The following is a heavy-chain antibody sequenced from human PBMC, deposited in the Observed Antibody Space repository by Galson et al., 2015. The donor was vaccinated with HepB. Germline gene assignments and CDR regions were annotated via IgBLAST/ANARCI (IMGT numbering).Heavy chain of an antibody. CDR3: AYSSGYYFDY. D-gene: IGHD3-22*01. CDR2: ISSNGGST. V-gene: IGHV3-64*01. Sequence: SLRLSCAAFRFTFSSYSMNWVRQAPGKGLEYVSAISSNGGSTYYANSVKGRFTISRDNSKNTLYLQMGSLRAEDMAVYYCAYSSGYYFDYWGQGTLVTVSS. J-gene: IGHJ4*02. CDR1: RFTFSSYS.